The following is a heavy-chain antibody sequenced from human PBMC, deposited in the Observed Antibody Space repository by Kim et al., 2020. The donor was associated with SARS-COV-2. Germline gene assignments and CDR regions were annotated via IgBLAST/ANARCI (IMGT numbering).Heavy chain of an antibody. CDR1: GFTFSDYY. Sequence: GGSLRLSCAASGFTFSDYYMSWIRQAPGKGLEWVSYISSSSSYTNYADSVKGRFTISRDNAKNSLYLQMNSLRAEDTAVYYCARDYYDSSGYYNYFDYWGQGTLVTVSS. CDR2: ISSSSSYT. J-gene: IGHJ4*02. CDR3: ARDYYDSSGYYNYFDY. V-gene: IGHV3-11*06. D-gene: IGHD3-22*01.